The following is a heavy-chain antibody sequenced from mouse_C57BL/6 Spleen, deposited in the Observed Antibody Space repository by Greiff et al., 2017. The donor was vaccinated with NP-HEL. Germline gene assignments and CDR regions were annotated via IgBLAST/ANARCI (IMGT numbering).Heavy chain of an antibody. CDR2: IDPSDSYT. V-gene: IGHV1-69*01. J-gene: IGHJ1*03. D-gene: IGHD1-1*01. CDR3: ERWGSSRYFDV. CDR1: GYTFTSYW. Sequence: QVQLQQPGAELVMPGASVKLSCKASGYTFTSYWMHWVKQRPGQGLEWIGEIDPSDSYTNYNQKFKGKSTLTVDKSSSTAYMQLSSLTSEDSAVYYCERWGSSRYFDVWGTGTTVTVSS.